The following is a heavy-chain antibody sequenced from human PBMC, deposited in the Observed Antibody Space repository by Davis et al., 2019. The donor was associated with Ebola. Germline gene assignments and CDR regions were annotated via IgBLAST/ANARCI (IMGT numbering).Heavy chain of an antibody. Sequence: GGSLRLSCAASGSTFSSYEMNWVRRAPGKGLEWVSSISSSSSYIYYADSVKGRFTISRDNAKNSLYLQMNSLRAEDTAVYYCARALWFRESHPYYYYGMDVWGQGTTVTVSS. D-gene: IGHD3-10*01. CDR1: GSTFSSYE. CDR3: ARALWFRESHPYYYYGMDV. J-gene: IGHJ6*02. V-gene: IGHV3-21*01. CDR2: ISSSSSYI.